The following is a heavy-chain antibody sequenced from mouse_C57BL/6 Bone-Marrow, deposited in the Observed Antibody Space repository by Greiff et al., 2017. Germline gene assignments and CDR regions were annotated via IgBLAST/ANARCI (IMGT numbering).Heavy chain of an antibody. Sequence: QVQLQQPGAELVRPGTSVKLSCKASGYTFTSYWMHWVKQRPGQGLEWIGVIDPSDSYTNYNQKFKGKATLTVDTSSSTAYMQLSSLTSEDSAVYYCARSYYYGSSWIYWGTGTTLTVSS. D-gene: IGHD1-1*01. J-gene: IGHJ2*01. V-gene: IGHV1-59*01. CDR2: IDPSDSYT. CDR3: ARSYYYGSSWIY. CDR1: GYTFTSYW.